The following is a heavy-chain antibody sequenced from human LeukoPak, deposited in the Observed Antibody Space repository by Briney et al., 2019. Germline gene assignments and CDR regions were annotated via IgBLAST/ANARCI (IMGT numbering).Heavy chain of an antibody. Sequence: LAGGSLRLSCVGSELTFSAYAMSWVRQTPGKGLEWVSGISGNGANTDSADSVEGRLTISRDNSKDTLYLEMTNLRAEDAAVYYCVARNGYHYAFDYWGQGTQVVVSS. CDR1: ELTFSAYA. CDR3: VARNGYHYAFDY. V-gene: IGHV3-23*01. D-gene: IGHD3-10*01. J-gene: IGHJ4*02. CDR2: ISGNGANT.